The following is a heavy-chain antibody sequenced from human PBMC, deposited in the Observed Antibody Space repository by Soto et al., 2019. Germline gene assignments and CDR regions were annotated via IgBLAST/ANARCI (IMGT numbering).Heavy chain of an antibody. Sequence: ASVKVSCKASGYTFTNYGISWVRQAPGQGLEWMGTIYPGGVNIGYAQKFKGRVTMTRDTSTSTVYMELNSLTSEDTAVYYCATEYLDNYYGSGENWFDPWGQGTLVTVSS. CDR1: GYTFTNYG. CDR2: IYPGGVNI. V-gene: IGHV1-46*01. J-gene: IGHJ5*02. D-gene: IGHD3-10*01. CDR3: ATEYLDNYYGSGENWFDP.